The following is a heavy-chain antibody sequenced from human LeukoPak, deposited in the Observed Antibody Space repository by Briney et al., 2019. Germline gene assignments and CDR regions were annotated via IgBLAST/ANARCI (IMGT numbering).Heavy chain of an antibody. V-gene: IGHV3-53*05. CDR2: IYSGGGT. Sequence: GGSLRLSCAASGFTVSSNYMSWVRQAPGKGLEWVSVIYSGGGTNYADSVKGRFTISRDNSKNTLYLQMNSLRAEDTAVYYCARKSGRNTFDYWGQGTLVTVSS. J-gene: IGHJ4*02. D-gene: IGHD1-26*01. CDR3: ARKSGRNTFDY. CDR1: GFTVSSNY.